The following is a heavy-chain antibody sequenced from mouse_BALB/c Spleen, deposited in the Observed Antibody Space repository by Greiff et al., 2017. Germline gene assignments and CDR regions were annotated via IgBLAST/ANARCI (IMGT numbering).Heavy chain of an antibody. Sequence: DVQLVESGGGLVKPGGSLKLSCAASGFTFSDYYMYWVRQTPEKRLEWVATISDGGSYTYYPDSVKGRFTISRDNAKNNLYLQMSSLKSEDTAMYYCARDRGGGYAMDYWGQGTSVTVSS. J-gene: IGHJ4*01. CDR1: GFTFSDYY. CDR3: ARDRGGGYAMDY. V-gene: IGHV5-4*02. D-gene: IGHD3-1*01. CDR2: ISDGGSYT.